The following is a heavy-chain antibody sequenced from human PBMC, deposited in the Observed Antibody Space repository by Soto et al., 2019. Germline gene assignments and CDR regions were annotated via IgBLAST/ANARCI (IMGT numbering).Heavy chain of an antibody. V-gene: IGHV1-18*01. Sequence: ASVKVSCKASGYTFTSYGISWVRQAPGQGLEWMGWISAYNGNTNYAQKIKGRVTMTTNTSTSTANIELRSLRYDDTALYYCAVLGWGYCSGGSCPDYWGQGTLVTVSS. CDR3: AVLGWGYCSGGSCPDY. D-gene: IGHD2-15*01. CDR1: GYTFTSYG. J-gene: IGHJ4*02. CDR2: ISAYNGNT.